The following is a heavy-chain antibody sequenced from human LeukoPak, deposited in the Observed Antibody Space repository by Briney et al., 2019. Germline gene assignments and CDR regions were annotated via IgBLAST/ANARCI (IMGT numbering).Heavy chain of an antibody. Sequence: GASVRVSCKASGYTFTSYDINWVRQATGQGLEWMGWINPNSGGTNYAQKFQGRVTMTRDTSISTAYMELSRLRSDDTAVYYCARGYCGGDCYFFDYWGQGTLVTVSS. V-gene: IGHV1-2*02. CDR1: GYTFTSYD. CDR2: INPNSGGT. CDR3: ARGYCGGDCYFFDY. J-gene: IGHJ4*02. D-gene: IGHD2-21*02.